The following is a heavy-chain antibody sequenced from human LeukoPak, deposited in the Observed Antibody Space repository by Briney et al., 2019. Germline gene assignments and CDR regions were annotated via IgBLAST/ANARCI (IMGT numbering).Heavy chain of an antibody. CDR3: ARDSVHGITMVRGVMGDY. D-gene: IGHD3-10*01. CDR2: INPSGGST. CDR1: GYTFTSYY. Sequence: GASVKVSCKASGYTFTSYYMHWVRQAPGQGLEWMGIINPSGGSTSYAQKFQGRVTMTRDTSTSTVHMELSSLRSEDTAVYYCARDSVHGITMVRGVMGDYWGQGTLVTVSS. V-gene: IGHV1-46*01. J-gene: IGHJ4*02.